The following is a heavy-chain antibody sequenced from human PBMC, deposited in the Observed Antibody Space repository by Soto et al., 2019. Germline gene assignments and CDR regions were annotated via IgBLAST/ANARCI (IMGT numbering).Heavy chain of an antibody. Sequence: ASVKVSCKASGYTFTGYYMHWVRQAPGQGLEWMGWINPNSGGTNYAQKFQGWVTMTRDTSISTAYMELSRLRSDDTAVYYCARDHKNQLLSSESYYYYYYMDVWGKGTTVTGSS. CDR2: INPNSGGT. J-gene: IGHJ6*03. CDR1: GYTFTGYY. CDR3: ARDHKNQLLSSESYYYYYYMDV. D-gene: IGHD2-2*01. V-gene: IGHV1-2*04.